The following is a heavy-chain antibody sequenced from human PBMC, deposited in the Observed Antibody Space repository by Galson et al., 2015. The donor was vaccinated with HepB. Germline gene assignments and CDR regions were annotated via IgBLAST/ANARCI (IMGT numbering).Heavy chain of an antibody. CDR3: AGGQIVGATQANWFDP. CDR1: GGSISSGSYY. D-gene: IGHD1-26*01. CDR2: IYTSGST. J-gene: IGHJ5*02. Sequence: LSLTCTVSGGSISSGSYYWSWIRQPAGKGLEWIGRIYTSGSTNYNPSLKSRVTISVDTSKNQFSLKLSSVTAADTAVYYCAGGQIVGATQANWFDPWGQGTLVTVSS. V-gene: IGHV4-61*02.